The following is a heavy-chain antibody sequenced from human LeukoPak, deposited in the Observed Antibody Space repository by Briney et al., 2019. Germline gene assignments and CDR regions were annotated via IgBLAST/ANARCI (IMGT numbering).Heavy chain of an antibody. CDR2: IYYSGST. CDR3: ASDYYGSGSYQGY. D-gene: IGHD3-10*01. CDR1: GGSVSSGSYY. Sequence: PSETLSLTCTVSGGSVSSGSYYWSWIRQPPGKGLEWIGYIYYSGSTNYNPSLKSRVTISVDTSKNQFSLKLSSMTAADTAVYYCASDYYGSGSYQGYWGQGTLVTVSS. J-gene: IGHJ4*02. V-gene: IGHV4-61*01.